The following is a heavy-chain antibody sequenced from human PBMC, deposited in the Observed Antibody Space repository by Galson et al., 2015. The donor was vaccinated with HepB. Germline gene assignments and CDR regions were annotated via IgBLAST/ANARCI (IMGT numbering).Heavy chain of an antibody. CDR3: ARDPLDLDSSGYYLGD. CDR2: IIPILGIA. Sequence: SVKVSCKASGGTFSSYTISWVRQAPGQGLEWMGRIIPILGIANYAQKFQGRVTITADKSTSTAYMELSSLRSEDTAVYYCARDPLDLDSSGYYLGDWGQGTLVTVSS. D-gene: IGHD3-22*01. J-gene: IGHJ4*02. V-gene: IGHV1-69*04. CDR1: GGTFSSYT.